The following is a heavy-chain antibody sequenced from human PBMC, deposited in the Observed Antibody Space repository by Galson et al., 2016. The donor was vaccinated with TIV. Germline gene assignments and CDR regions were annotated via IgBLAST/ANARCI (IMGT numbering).Heavy chain of an antibody. CDR1: EFTFGRYT. Sequence: SLRLSCAGSEFTFGRYTMNWVRQAPGKGLEWVSTISSTSIYIYYADSVRGRFTISRDNAKNSVFLQMNSLRAEDTAVYYCARSGVAIYSSIKGFEDYFDYWGQGALVTVSS. D-gene: IGHD3-3*01. CDR3: ARSGVAIYSSIKGFEDYFDY. J-gene: IGHJ4*02. CDR2: ISSTSIYI. V-gene: IGHV3-21*01.